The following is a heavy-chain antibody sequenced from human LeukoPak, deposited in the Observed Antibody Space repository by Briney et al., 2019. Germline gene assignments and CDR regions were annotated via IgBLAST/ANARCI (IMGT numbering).Heavy chain of an antibody. J-gene: IGHJ6*03. CDR2: IRYDGSNK. Sequence: TGGSLRLSCAASGFTFSSYGMHWVRQAPGKGLEWVAFIRYDGSNKYYADSVKGRFTISRDNSKNTLYLQMNSLRAEDTAVYYCAKDPPRRPMRDYMDVWGKGTTVTVSS. D-gene: IGHD3-22*01. V-gene: IGHV3-30*02. CDR3: AKDPPRRPMRDYMDV. CDR1: GFTFSSYG.